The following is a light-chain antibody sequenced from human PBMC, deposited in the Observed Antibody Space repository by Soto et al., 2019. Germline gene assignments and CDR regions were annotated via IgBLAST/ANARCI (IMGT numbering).Light chain of an antibody. J-gene: IGKJ1*01. CDR2: GAS. Sequence: EIVMTQSPATLSVSPGERATLSCRASQSVSSNLAWYQQKPGQAPRLLIYGASTRATGIPARFSGSGSGTEFTLTISSLQSEDVAVYYCQQYKNWPPRAWTFGQGTKVEIK. CDR1: QSVSSN. CDR3: QQYKNWPPRAWT. V-gene: IGKV3-15*01.